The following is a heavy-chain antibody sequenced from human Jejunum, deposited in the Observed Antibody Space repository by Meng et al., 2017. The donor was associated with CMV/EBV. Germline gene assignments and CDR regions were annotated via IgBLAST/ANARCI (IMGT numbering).Heavy chain of an antibody. CDR3: ARHEVVGTAIFDY. CDR2: IYSSGTT. V-gene: IGHV4-4*07. J-gene: IGHJ4*02. D-gene: IGHD6-19*01. CDR1: GGAISNYY. Sequence: VPLQESPPGLDKPAEPLTLTCTVSGGAISNYYCSWIRQPAGKGLEYIGRIYSSGTTKYNPSLNSRVTMSVDTSKNQFSLKVRSVTAADTAVYLCARHEVVGTAIFDYWGQGTLVTVSS.